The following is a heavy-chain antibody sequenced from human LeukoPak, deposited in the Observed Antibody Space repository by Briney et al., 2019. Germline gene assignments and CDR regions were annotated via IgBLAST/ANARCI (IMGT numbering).Heavy chain of an antibody. V-gene: IGHV3-43D*03. Sequence: GGSLRLSCAASGFTFDDYAMHWVRQAPGKGLEWVSLISWDGGRTYYADSAKGRFTISRDNAKNSLYLQMNSLRGADTALYYCMSAPILGYWGQGALVTVSS. J-gene: IGHJ4*02. CDR1: GFTFDDYA. CDR3: MSAPILGY. CDR2: ISWDGGRT.